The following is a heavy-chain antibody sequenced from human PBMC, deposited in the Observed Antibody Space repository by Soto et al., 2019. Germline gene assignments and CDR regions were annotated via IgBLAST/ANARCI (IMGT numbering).Heavy chain of an antibody. CDR3: ARDPKDYDSSGYLFGY. D-gene: IGHD3-22*01. V-gene: IGHV1-46*01. CDR1: GYTFTSYY. CDR2: INPSGGST. J-gene: IGHJ4*02. Sequence: ASVKVSCKASGYTFTSYYMHWVRQAPGQGLEWMGIINPSGGSTSYAQKFQGRVTMNRDTSTSTVYMELSSLRSEDTAVYYCARDPKDYDSSGYLFGYWGQGTLVTVSS.